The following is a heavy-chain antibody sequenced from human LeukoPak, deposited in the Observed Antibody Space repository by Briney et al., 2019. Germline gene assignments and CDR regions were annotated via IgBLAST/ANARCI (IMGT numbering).Heavy chain of an antibody. J-gene: IGHJ4*02. CDR2: INHSGST. Sequence: SETLSLTCAVYGGSFSGYYWSWIRQPPGKGLEWIGEINHSGSTNYNPSLKSRVTISVDTSKNQFSLKLSSVTAADTAVYYCARGHAERYYYDSSRRYYFDYWGQGTLVTVSS. V-gene: IGHV4-34*01. D-gene: IGHD3-22*01. CDR1: GGSFSGYY. CDR3: ARGHAERYYYDSSRRYYFDY.